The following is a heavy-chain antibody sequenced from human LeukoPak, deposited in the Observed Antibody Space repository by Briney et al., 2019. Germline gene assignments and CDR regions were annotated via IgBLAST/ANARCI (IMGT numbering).Heavy chain of an antibody. V-gene: IGHV1-46*01. CDR1: GYTFTSYY. CDR3: ARDRGDGDILWAFDI. CDR2: INPSGGST. D-gene: IGHD5-24*01. J-gene: IGHJ3*02. Sequence: EASVKVSCKASGYTFTSYYMFWVRQAPGQGLEWMGIINPSGGSTSYAQKFQGRVTMTRDMSASTVYMELSSLRSEDTAVYYCARDRGDGDILWAFDIWGQGTMVTVSS.